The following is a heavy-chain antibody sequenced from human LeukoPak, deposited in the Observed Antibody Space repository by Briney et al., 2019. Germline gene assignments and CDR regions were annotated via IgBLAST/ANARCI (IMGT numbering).Heavy chain of an antibody. J-gene: IGHJ4*02. CDR2: INPNSGGT. V-gene: IGHV1-2*02. CDR1: GYTFTGYY. Sequence: ASVTVSCKASGYTFTGYYMHWVRQAPGQGLEWMGWINPNSGGTNYAQKLQGRVTITRDTPISTAYMELSRLRSDDTAVYYCARDYGDYEFASYWGQGTLVTVSS. CDR3: ARDYGDYEFASY. D-gene: IGHD4-17*01.